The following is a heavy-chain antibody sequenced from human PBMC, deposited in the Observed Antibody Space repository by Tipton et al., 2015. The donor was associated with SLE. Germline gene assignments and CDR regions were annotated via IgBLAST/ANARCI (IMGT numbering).Heavy chain of an antibody. J-gene: IGHJ2*01. CDR1: GFTFSSYE. V-gene: IGHV3-33*08. Sequence: SLRLSCAASGFTFSSYEMNWVRQAPGKGLEWVAVIWYDGSNKYYADSVKGRFTISRDNAKSSLYLQMNSVRAEDTAFYFCARGGSWSSFWYFDLWGRGTLVTVS. CDR3: ARGGSWSSFWYFDL. D-gene: IGHD6-13*01. CDR2: IWYDGSNK.